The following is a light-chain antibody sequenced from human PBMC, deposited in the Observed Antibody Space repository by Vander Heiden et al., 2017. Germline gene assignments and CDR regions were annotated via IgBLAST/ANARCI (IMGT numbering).Light chain of an antibody. CDR1: SSDVGNFDH. Sequence: QSALTQPASVSGSPGQSITISCTATSSDVGNFDHVSWYQQHPGKAPKLMIYDVSNRPSGVSHRFSGPKSDNTASLTISGLQAEDDADYYCNSFTTGSTLVIFGGGTKLTVL. CDR2: DVS. J-gene: IGLJ2*01. V-gene: IGLV2-14*03. CDR3: NSFTTGSTLVI.